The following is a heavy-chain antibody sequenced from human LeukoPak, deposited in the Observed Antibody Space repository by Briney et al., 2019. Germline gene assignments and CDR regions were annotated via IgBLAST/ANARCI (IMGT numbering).Heavy chain of an antibody. D-gene: IGHD6-13*01. CDR2: VYYTGST. CDR3: ARISSSNWYNERGAFDV. CDR1: GGSISSYY. J-gene: IGHJ3*01. V-gene: IGHV4-59*01. Sequence: PSETLSLTCTVSGGSISSYYWSWVRQPPGKGLEWVGFVYYTGSTNYRPSLKRRVTISVDTSKNQFSLKLRSVTAADTAVYYCARISSSNWYNERGAFDVWGQGTMVTVSS.